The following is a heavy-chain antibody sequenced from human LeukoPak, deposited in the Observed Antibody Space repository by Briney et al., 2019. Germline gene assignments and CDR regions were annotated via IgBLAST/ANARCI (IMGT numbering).Heavy chain of an antibody. CDR3: ARARVPIAVAGLYYFDY. D-gene: IGHD6-19*01. J-gene: IGHJ4*02. CDR1: GYIFTSYG. Sequence: ASVKVSCKASGYIFTSYGISWVRQAPGQGPEWMGWIKPDSGSSHYAQKFQGRVTMTRDTSSNSAYMDLTRLKSDDTAVYYCARARVPIAVAGLYYFDYWGQGALVTVSS. V-gene: IGHV1-2*02. CDR2: IKPDSGSS.